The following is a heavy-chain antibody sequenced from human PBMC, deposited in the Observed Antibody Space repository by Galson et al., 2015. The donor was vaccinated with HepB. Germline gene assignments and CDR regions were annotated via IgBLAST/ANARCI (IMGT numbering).Heavy chain of an antibody. V-gene: IGHV1-69*13. CDR1: GDTSRADV. CDR2: VIPVFGPS. Sequence: SVKVSCKASGDTSRADVIAWVRQAPGQGLEWVGGVIPVFGPSNYAQKFKGRVTITADESTTTAYMEMSGLTSEDTAVYFCARGGELLRGGHFYYYMDVWGRGTSVTVSS. D-gene: IGHD1-26*01. CDR3: ARGGELLRGGHFYYYMDV. J-gene: IGHJ6*03.